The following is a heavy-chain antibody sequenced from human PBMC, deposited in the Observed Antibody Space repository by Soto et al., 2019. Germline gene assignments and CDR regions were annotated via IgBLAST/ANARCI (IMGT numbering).Heavy chain of an antibody. CDR1: GYSFTSYW. D-gene: IGHD5-18*01. CDR3: ARHTAMVVYYYGMDV. V-gene: IGHV5-10-1*01. Sequence: RGESLKISCKGSGYSFTSYWISWVRQMPGKGLEWMGRIDPSDSYTNYSPSFQGHVTISADKSISTAYLQWSSLKASDTAMYYCARHTAMVVYYYGMDVWGQGTTVTVSS. J-gene: IGHJ6*02. CDR2: IDPSDSYT.